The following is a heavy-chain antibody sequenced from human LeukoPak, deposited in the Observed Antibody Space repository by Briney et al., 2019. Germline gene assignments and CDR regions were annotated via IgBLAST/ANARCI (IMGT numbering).Heavy chain of an antibody. CDR1: GGPISSGSYY. D-gene: IGHD6-19*01. V-gene: IGHV4-61*02. J-gene: IGHJ3*02. Sequence: SETLSLTCTASGGPISSGSYYWSWIRQPAGKGLEWIGRIYTSGSTNYNPSLKSRVTISVDTSKNQFSLKLSSVTAADTAVYYCARGVAASSGWYLDAFDIWGQGTMVTVSS. CDR3: ARGVAASSGWYLDAFDI. CDR2: IYTSGST.